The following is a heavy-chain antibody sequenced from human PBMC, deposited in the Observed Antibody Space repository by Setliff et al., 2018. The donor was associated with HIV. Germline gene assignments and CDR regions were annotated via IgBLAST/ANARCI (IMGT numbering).Heavy chain of an antibody. Sequence: SGGSGFTFSDYYMSWVRQDPGKGLEWLSYISSSGTTTYYADSVKGRFTISRDKAKNSVLLQMNSLRVEDTAVYFCAAQGVLWGQGTQVTVSS. CDR1: GFTFSDYY. J-gene: IGHJ4*02. V-gene: IGHV3-11*04. CDR2: ISSSGTTT. CDR3: AAQGVL.